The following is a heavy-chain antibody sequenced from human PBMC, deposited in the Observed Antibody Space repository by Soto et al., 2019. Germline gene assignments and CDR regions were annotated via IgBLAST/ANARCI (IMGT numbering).Heavy chain of an antibody. CDR2: ISWNSGSI. V-gene: IGHV3-9*01. J-gene: IGHJ5*02. Sequence: GGSLRLSCAASGFTFDDYAMHWVRQARGKGLEWVSGISWNSGSIGYADSVKGRFTISRDNAKNSLYLQMNSLRAEDTALYYCAKDIQRQFINWFDPWGQGTLVTVSS. D-gene: IGHD2-2*01. CDR1: GFTFDDYA. CDR3: AKDIQRQFINWFDP.